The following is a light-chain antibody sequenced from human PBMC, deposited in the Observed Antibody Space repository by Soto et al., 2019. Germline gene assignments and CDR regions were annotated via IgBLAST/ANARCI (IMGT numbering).Light chain of an antibody. CDR2: SAS. V-gene: IGKV3-15*01. CDR3: HQYNHWLTWK. CDR1: QSVSSY. Sequence: EIVLTQSPATLSLSPVERATLSCRASQSVSSYLAWYQQKPGQAPRLLIYSASTRATGIPARFSGSGSGTEFTLTISSLQSEDFAVYYCHQYNHWLTWKCGQGTKGDIK. J-gene: IGKJ1*01.